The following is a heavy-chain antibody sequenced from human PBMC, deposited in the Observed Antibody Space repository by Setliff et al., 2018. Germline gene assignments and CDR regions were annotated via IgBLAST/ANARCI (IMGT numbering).Heavy chain of an antibody. CDR1: GGSSSSHY. CDR2: IYHDGND. Sequence: SETLSLTCTVSGGSSSSHYWSWIRQPPGKGLEWIGEIYHDGNDKYTPSVHYSPSLKSRVTISIDKSNNQFSLKLTSMTAADPAVYYCAKGGGRYHFDYWDQGILVTVSS. CDR3: AKGGGRYHFDY. D-gene: IGHD1-1*01. V-gene: IGHV4-59*11. J-gene: IGHJ4*02.